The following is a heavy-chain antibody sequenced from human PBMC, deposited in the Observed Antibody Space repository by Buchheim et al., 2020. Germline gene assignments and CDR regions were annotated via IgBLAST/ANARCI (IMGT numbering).Heavy chain of an antibody. CDR1: GGSISSSSYY. CDR2: IYYSGST. CDR3: ARLDGLVGATQGNFDY. J-gene: IGHJ4*02. Sequence: QLQLQESGPGLVKPSETLSLTCTVSGGSISSSSYYWGWIRQPPGKGLEWIGSIYYSGSTYYNPSLKSRVTISVDTSQNTFTLKLSSVTAADTAVYYCARLDGLVGATQGNFDYWGQGTL. V-gene: IGHV4-39*01. D-gene: IGHD1-26*01.